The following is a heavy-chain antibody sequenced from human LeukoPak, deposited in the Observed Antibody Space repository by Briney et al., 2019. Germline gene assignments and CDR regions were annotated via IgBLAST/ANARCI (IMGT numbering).Heavy chain of an antibody. CDR1: GYTFTGYY. D-gene: IGHD5-24*01. CDR2: INPNSGGT. Sequence: ASVKVSCKASGYTFTGYYMHWVRQAPGQGLEWMGWINPNSGGTNYAQKFQGRVTMTRDTSISTAYMELSRLRSDDTAVYYCARAQIWVEMATNDAFDIWGQGTMVTVSS. J-gene: IGHJ3*02. CDR3: ARAQIWVEMATNDAFDI. V-gene: IGHV1-2*02.